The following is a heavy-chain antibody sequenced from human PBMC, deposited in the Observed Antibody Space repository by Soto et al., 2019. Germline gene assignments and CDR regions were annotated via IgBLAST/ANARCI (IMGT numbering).Heavy chain of an antibody. Sequence: QVQVVESGGGVVQPGRSLRLSCAASGFTFSSYGMQWVRQAPGKGLEWVALISSDGSNKYYADSVKGRFTISRDNSKHTLYLQMKSLRAEDTAVYYCAAGYYFGDYWGQGTLVTVSS. CDR1: GFTFSSYG. D-gene: IGHD3-22*01. CDR2: ISSDGSNK. V-gene: IGHV3-30*03. CDR3: AAGYYFGDY. J-gene: IGHJ4*02.